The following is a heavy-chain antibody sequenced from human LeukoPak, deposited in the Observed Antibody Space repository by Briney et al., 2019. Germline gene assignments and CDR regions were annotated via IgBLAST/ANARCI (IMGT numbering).Heavy chain of an antibody. V-gene: IGHV3-48*03. J-gene: IGHJ4*02. CDR2: ISSSGSTI. D-gene: IGHD1-26*01. CDR1: GFTFSSYE. CDR3: ARNLLRWELPPYYFDY. Sequence: GGSLRLSCAASGFTFSSYEMNWVRQAPGKGLEWVSYISSSGSTIYYADSVKGRFTISRDNAKNSLYLQMNSLRAEDTAVYYCARNLLRWELPPYYFDYWGQGTLVIVSS.